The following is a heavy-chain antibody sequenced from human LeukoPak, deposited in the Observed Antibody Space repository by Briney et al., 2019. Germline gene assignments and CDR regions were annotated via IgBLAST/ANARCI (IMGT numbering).Heavy chain of an antibody. V-gene: IGHV3-73*01. J-gene: IGHJ4*02. D-gene: IGHD5-24*01. CDR3: TRGDRDGYRLYYFDY. Sequence: PGGSLRLACAASGFTFSDSAMHWVRQASGKGLEWVGRIRSKTKSYATAYAASVKGRFTISRDDSKNTAYLQMNSLRAEDTAVYYCTRGDRDGYRLYYFDYWGQGILVTVSS. CDR1: GFTFSDSA. CDR2: IRSKTKSYAT.